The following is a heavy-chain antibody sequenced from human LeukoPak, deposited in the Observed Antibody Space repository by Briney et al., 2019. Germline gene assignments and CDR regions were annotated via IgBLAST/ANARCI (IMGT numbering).Heavy chain of an antibody. CDR2: INHSGST. CDR1: GGSFSGYY. Sequence: SETLSLTCAVYGGSFSGYYWSWIRQPPGKGLEWIGEINHSGSTNYNPSLKSRVTISVDTSKNQFSLKLSSVTAADTAVYYCARAHYYYMDVWGKGTTVTVSS. CDR3: ARAHYYYMDV. V-gene: IGHV4-34*01. J-gene: IGHJ6*03.